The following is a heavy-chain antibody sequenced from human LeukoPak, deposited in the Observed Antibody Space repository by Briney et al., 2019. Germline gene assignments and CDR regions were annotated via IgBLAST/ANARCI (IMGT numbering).Heavy chain of an antibody. CDR3: ARSPGSGSPFDY. D-gene: IGHD3-10*01. CDR2: INHSGST. CDR1: GGSFSGYY. J-gene: IGHJ4*02. V-gene: IGHV4-34*01. Sequence: SETLSLTCAVYGGSFSGYYWSWIRQPPGKGLEWIGEINHSGSTNYNPSLKSRVTISVDTSKNQFSLKLSSVTAADTAVYYCARSPGSGSPFDYWGQGTLVTVSS.